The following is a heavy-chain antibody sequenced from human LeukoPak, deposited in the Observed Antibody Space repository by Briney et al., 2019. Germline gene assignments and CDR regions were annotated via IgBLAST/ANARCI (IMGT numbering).Heavy chain of an antibody. CDR2: INPSGGST. J-gene: IGHJ4*02. V-gene: IGHV1-46*01. CDR3: ARQLWLHPFDY. CDR1: GYTFTSYY. Sequence: ASVKVSCKASGYTFTSYYMHWVRQALGHGLEWMGLINPSGGSTSYAQKFQGRVTMTRDTSTSTVYMELSSLRSEDTAVYYCARQLWLHPFDYWGQGTLVTVFS. D-gene: IGHD5-18*01.